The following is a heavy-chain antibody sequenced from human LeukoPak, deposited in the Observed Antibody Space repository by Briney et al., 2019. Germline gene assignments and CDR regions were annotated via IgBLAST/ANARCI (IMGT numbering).Heavy chain of an antibody. CDR3: ARLKNYADDAFDI. Sequence: PSETLSLTCTVSGGSTSSGDYYWSWIRQPPGKGLQWIGTIYYGGSTNYNPSLKSRVTISLDTSKNKVSLKVTSVNATDTAVYYCARLKNYADDAFDIWGQGTMVTVAS. V-gene: IGHV4-39*01. CDR2: IYYGGST. D-gene: IGHD1-7*01. J-gene: IGHJ3*02. CDR1: GGSTSSGDYY.